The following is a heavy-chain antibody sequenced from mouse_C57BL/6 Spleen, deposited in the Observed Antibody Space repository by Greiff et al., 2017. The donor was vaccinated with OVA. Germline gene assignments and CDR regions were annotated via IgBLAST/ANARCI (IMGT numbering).Heavy chain of an antibody. Sequence: GGGLVQPKGSLKLSCAASGFSFNTYAMNWVRQAPGKGLEWVARIRSKSNNYATYYADSVKDRFTISRDDSESMLYLQMNNLKTEDTAMYYCVRHEDYDVYYYAMDYWGQGTSVTVSS. V-gene: IGHV10-1*01. CDR3: VRHEDYDVYYYAMDY. J-gene: IGHJ4*01. D-gene: IGHD2-4*01. CDR1: GFSFNTYA. CDR2: IRSKSNNYAT.